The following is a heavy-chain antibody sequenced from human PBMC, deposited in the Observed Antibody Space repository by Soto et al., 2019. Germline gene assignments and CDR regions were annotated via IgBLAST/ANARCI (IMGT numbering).Heavy chain of an antibody. Sequence: PGGALRLSCAASGFTFSSYAIHWVRQAPGKGLEWVAVISYDGSNKYYADSVKGRFTISRDNSKNTLYLQMNSLRAEDTAVYYCARDRDCSSTSCYYGMDVWGQGTTVTVSS. CDR1: GFTFSSYA. CDR3: ARDRDCSSTSCYYGMDV. J-gene: IGHJ6*02. D-gene: IGHD2-2*01. CDR2: ISYDGSNK. V-gene: IGHV3-30-3*01.